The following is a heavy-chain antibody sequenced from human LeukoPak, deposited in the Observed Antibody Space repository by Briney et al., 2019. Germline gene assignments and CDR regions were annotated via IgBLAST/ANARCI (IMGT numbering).Heavy chain of an antibody. D-gene: IGHD3-3*01. J-gene: IGHJ6*02. CDR2: IYHSGST. CDR1: GGSISSGGYS. V-gene: IGHV4-30-2*01. CDR3: ARGQQAFTIFGVVPQYGMDV. Sequence: SETLSLTCAVSGGSISSGGYSWSWIRQPPGKGLEWIGYIYHSGSTYYNPSLKSRVTISVDRSKNQFSLKLSSVTAADTAVYYCARGQQAFTIFGVVPQYGMDVWGQGTTVTVSS.